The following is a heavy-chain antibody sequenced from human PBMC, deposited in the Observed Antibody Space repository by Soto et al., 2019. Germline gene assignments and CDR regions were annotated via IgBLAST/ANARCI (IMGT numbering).Heavy chain of an antibody. CDR1: GGSFSGYY. CDR3: ARGLRTKVGYCSSTSCSPARLMDY. Sequence: QVQLQQWGAGLLKPSETLSLTCAVYGGSFSGYYWSWIRQPPGKGLEWIGEINHSGSTNYNPSLKSRVTISVDTSKNQFSLKLSSVTAADTAVYYCARGLRTKVGYCSSTSCSPARLMDYWGQGTLVTVSS. J-gene: IGHJ4*02. V-gene: IGHV4-34*01. D-gene: IGHD2-2*01. CDR2: INHSGST.